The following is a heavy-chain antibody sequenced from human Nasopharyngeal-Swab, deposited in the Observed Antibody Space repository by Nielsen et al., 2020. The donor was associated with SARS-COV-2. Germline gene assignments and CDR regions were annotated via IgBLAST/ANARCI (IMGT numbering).Heavy chain of an antibody. D-gene: IGHD6-19*01. CDR3: ARFGPGYSSGWYGNDY. V-gene: IGHV1-8*01. CDR2: MNPNSGNT. J-gene: IGHJ4*02. CDR1: RYTFTSYD. Sequence: ASVKVSCKASRYTFTSYDINWVRQATGQGLEWMGWMNPNSGNTGYAQKFQGRVTMTRNTSISTAYMELSSLRSEDTAVYYCARFGPGYSSGWYGNDYWGQGTLVTVSS.